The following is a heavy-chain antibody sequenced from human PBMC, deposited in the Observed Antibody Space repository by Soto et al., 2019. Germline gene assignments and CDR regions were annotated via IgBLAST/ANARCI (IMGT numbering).Heavy chain of an antibody. J-gene: IGHJ5*02. Sequence: SETLSLTCAVSGGSISSGGYSWSWIRQPPGKGLEWIGYIYHSGSTYYNPSLKSRVTISVDRSKNQFSLKLSSVTAADTAVYYCARDKHYCSGGSCYSWFDPWGQGTPVTVSS. CDR3: ARDKHYCSGGSCYSWFDP. D-gene: IGHD2-15*01. V-gene: IGHV4-30-2*01. CDR1: GGSISSGGYS. CDR2: IYHSGST.